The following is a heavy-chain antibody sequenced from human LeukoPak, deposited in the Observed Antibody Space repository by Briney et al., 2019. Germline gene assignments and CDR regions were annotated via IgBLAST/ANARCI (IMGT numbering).Heavy chain of an antibody. CDR3: ARDSIGYSDDSSGLNWFDP. Sequence: GGSLRLSCAASGFTFSSYAMHWVRQAPGKGLEWVAVISYDGSNKYYADSVKGRFTISRDNSKNTLYLQMNSLRAEDTAVYYCARDSIGYSDDSSGLNWFDPWGQGTLVTVSS. J-gene: IGHJ5*02. CDR2: ISYDGSNK. CDR1: GFTFSSYA. V-gene: IGHV3-30-3*01. D-gene: IGHD3-22*01.